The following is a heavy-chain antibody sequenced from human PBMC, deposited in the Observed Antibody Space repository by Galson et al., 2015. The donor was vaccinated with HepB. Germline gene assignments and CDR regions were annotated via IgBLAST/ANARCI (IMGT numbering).Heavy chain of an antibody. CDR3: ATWHTNAY. CDR2: INQDGSEK. J-gene: IGHJ4*02. CDR1: RFIFSNNW. Sequence: SLRLSCAVSRFIFSNNWMSWVRQAPGKGLEWVANINQDGSEKNYVDSVKGRFTISRDNAKNSLYLQMNSLRAEDTAMYYCATWHTNAYWGQGTLVTVSS. D-gene: IGHD2-8*01. V-gene: IGHV3-7*01.